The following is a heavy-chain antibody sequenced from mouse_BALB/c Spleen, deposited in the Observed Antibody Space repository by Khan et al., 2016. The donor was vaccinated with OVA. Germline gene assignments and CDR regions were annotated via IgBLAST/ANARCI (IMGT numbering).Heavy chain of an antibody. D-gene: IGHD2-4*01. CDR2: ISYSGNT. Sequence: EVQLQESGPGLVKPSQSLSLTCTVTGYSITSEYTWNWLRQFPGNKLEWMGFISYSGNTRYNPSLKSRISITRDTSKNQFFLQLNSVTSEDTATYYRARKDYYDYDPFPYWGQGTLVTVSA. V-gene: IGHV3-2*02. J-gene: IGHJ3*01. CDR3: ARKDYYDYDPFPY. CDR1: GYSITSEYT.